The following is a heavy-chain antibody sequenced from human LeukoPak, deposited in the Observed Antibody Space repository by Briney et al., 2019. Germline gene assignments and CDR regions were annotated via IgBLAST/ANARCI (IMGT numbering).Heavy chain of an antibody. CDR3: ARDPRDPYYYDTSGYLVS. V-gene: IGHV3-33*01. CDR1: GFTFSSYA. J-gene: IGHJ5*02. CDR2: IFSDGSHQ. Sequence: PGGSLRLSCAASGFTFSSYAMHWVRQVPGKGLEWVAVIFSDGSHQYFADSVKGRFTISRDNAQNTLYLQMNSLRAEDTAVYYCARDPRDPYYYDTSGYLVSWGQGTLVAVSS. D-gene: IGHD3-22*01.